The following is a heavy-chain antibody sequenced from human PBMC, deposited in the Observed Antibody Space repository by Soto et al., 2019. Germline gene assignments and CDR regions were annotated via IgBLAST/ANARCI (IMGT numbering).Heavy chain of an antibody. D-gene: IGHD3-9*01. CDR2: IIPMFGTA. Sequence: SVKVSCKASGCTFSSYAISRVRHAPGQGLEWMGGIIPMFGTANYAQKFQGRVTITADESTSTAYMELSSLRSEATAVYYWAVDHIWTGLRFMDVRGKGNTVTVSS. V-gene: IGHV1-69*13. CDR3: AVDHIWTGLRFMDV. J-gene: IGHJ6*03. CDR1: GCTFSSYA.